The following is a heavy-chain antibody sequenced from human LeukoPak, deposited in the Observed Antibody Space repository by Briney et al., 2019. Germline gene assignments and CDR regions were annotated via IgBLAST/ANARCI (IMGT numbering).Heavy chain of an antibody. CDR1: GYTFTDYY. Sequence: ASVKVSCKASGYTFTDYYMHWVRQAPGQGLEWMGIINPRGGSTSYTQKFQGRVTMTRDTSTSTVYMELSSLRSEDTAVYYCARVKSYYYDTSDKDAFDIWGQGTMVTVSS. V-gene: IGHV1-46*01. CDR2: INPRGGST. J-gene: IGHJ3*02. CDR3: ARVKSYYYDTSDKDAFDI. D-gene: IGHD3-22*01.